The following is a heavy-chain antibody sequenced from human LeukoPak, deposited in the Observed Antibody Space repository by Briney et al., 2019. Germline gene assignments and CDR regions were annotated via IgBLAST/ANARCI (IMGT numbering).Heavy chain of an antibody. CDR2: TYYRSKWYN. CDR3: ARAGKVVVPAAGALKTIYYYYGMNV. J-gene: IGHJ6*02. Sequence: SQTLSLTCAISGDSVSSNSAAWNWIRQSPSGGLEWLGRTYYRSKWYNDYAVSVKSRITINPDTSKNQFSLKLSSVTAADTAVYYCARAGKVVVPAAGALKTIYYYYGMNVWGQGTTVTVSS. V-gene: IGHV6-1*01. D-gene: IGHD2-2*01. CDR1: GDSVSSNSAA.